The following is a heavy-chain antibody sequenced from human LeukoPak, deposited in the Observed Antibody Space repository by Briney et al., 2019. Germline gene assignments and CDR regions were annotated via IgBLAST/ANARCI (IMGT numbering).Heavy chain of an antibody. CDR3: ARDKDLRFLEWFIDY. CDR1: GGTFSSYA. Sequence: ASVKVSFKASGGTFSSYAISWVRQAPGQGLAWMGRIIPIFGIANYAQKFQGRVTITADKSTNTAYMELSSLRSEDTAVYYCARDKDLRFLEWFIDYWGQGTLVTVSS. D-gene: IGHD3-3*01. J-gene: IGHJ4*02. CDR2: IIPIFGIA. V-gene: IGHV1-69*04.